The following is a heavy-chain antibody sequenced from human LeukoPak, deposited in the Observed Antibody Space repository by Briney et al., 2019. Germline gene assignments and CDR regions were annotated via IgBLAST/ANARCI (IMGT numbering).Heavy chain of an antibody. V-gene: IGHV1-2*02. Sequence: SVKVSCKASGYTFTGYYMHWVRQAPGQGLEWMGWINPNSGGTNYAQKFQGRVTMTRDTSISTAYMELSRLRSDDTAVYYCARIAPQWVAATSVDYWGQGTLVTVSS. D-gene: IGHD2-15*01. CDR2: INPNSGGT. CDR3: ARIAPQWVAATSVDY. J-gene: IGHJ4*02. CDR1: GYTFTGYY.